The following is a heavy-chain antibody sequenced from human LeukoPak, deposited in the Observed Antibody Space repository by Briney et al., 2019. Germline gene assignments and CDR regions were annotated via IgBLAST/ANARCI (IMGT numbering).Heavy chain of an antibody. J-gene: IGHJ4*02. V-gene: IGHV1-18*04. CDR1: GYTFTSYF. CDR3: ARGSRSGSYFMVDY. CDR2: ISAYNGNT. Sequence: ASVKVSCKASGYTFTSYFMHWVRQAPGQGLEWMGWISAYNGNTNYAQKLQGRVTMTTDTSTSTAYMELRSLRSDDTAVYYCARGSRSGSYFMVDYWGQGTLVTVSS. D-gene: IGHD1-26*01.